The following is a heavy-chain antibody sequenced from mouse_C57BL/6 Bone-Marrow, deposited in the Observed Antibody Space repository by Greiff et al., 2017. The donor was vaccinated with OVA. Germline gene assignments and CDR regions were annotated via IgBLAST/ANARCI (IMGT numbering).Heavy chain of an antibody. CDR3: TRLLDAMDY. CDR2: ISSGGDYI. CDR1: GFTFSSYA. V-gene: IGHV5-9-1*02. D-gene: IGHD2-1*01. J-gene: IGHJ4*01. Sequence: DVHLVESGEGLVKPGGSLKLSCAASGFTFSSYAMSWVRQTPVKRLEWVAYISSGGDYIYYADTVKGRFTISRDNARNTLYLQMSSLKSEDAAMYYCTRLLDAMDYWGQGTSATVSS.